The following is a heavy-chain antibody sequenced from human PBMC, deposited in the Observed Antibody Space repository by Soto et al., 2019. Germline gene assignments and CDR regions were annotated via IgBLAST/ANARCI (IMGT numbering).Heavy chain of an antibody. D-gene: IGHD6-6*01. CDR1: GFSLSTRGLG. Sequence: QITLKESGPTLVKPTQTLTLTCTFSGFSLSTRGLGVGWIRQPPGKALEWLALIYWNDDKRYSPSLRNRLTITQDTSKNQVVLTMTNMDPVDTATYFCVHREASASSGAYDYWGQGTLVTVSS. J-gene: IGHJ4*02. CDR3: VHREASASSGAYDY. V-gene: IGHV2-5*01. CDR2: IYWNDDK.